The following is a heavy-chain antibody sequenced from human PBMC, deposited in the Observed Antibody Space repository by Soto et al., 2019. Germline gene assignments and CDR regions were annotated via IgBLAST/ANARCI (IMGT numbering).Heavy chain of an antibody. CDR2: IKQDGSEK. J-gene: IGHJ5*02. D-gene: IGHD1-26*01. CDR3: ARQILGSSTTFDP. V-gene: IGHV3-7*01. Sequence: EVQLEESGGGLVQPGGSLRLSCAASGFIFSNYYMSWVRQPPGKGLEWVANIKQDGSEKRYVDSVRGRFTISRDDAKNSLYLPMNSLRAEDTAVYYCARQILGSSTTFDPWGQGTLVIVSP. CDR1: GFIFSNYY.